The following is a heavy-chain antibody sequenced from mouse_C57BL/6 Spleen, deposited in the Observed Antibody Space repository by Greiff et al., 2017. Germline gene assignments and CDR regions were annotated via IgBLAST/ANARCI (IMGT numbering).Heavy chain of an antibody. V-gene: IGHV1-74*01. J-gene: IGHJ4*01. D-gene: IGHD3-2*02. CDR2: IHPSDSDT. CDR1: GYTFTSYW. Sequence: VQLQQPGAELVKPGASVTVSCKASGYTFTSYWMHWVKQRPGQGLEWIGRIHPSDSDTNYNQKFKGKATLTVDKSSSTAYMQLSSLTSEDSAVYYCAMGGAQAGDAMDYWGQGTSVTVSS. CDR3: AMGGAQAGDAMDY.